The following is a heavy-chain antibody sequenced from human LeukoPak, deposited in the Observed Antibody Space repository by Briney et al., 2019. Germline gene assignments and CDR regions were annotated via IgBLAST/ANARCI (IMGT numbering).Heavy chain of an antibody. D-gene: IGHD3-9*01. V-gene: IGHV3-48*03. Sequence: PGGSLRLSCAASGFAFSSYNMNWVRQAPGKGLEWVSYISSSGSTIYYADSVKGRFTISRDNAKNTLYLQMNSLRAEDTAVYYCAKDSLQYYDILTGYYSYGFFDYWGQGTLVTVSS. CDR2: ISSSGSTI. CDR1: GFAFSSYN. CDR3: AKDSLQYYDILTGYYSYGFFDY. J-gene: IGHJ4*02.